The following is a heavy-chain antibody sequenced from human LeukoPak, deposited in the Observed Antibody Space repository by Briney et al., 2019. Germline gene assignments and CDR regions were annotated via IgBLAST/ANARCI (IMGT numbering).Heavy chain of an antibody. J-gene: IGHJ3*02. V-gene: IGHV1-2*06. D-gene: IGHD3-16*01. Sequence: GASVKVSCKASGYTFTGYYMHWVRQAPGQGLEWMGRINPNSGGTNYAQKFQGRVTMTRDTSISTAYMELSRLRSDDTAVYYRARVGWGYSNDAFDIWGQGTMVTVSS. CDR3: ARVGWGYSNDAFDI. CDR1: GYTFTGYY. CDR2: INPNSGGT.